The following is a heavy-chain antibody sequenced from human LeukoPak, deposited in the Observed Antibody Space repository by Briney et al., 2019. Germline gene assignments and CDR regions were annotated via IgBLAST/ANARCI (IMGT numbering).Heavy chain of an antibody. D-gene: IGHD3-10*01. CDR3: ASLAITMVRGLTLDY. CDR1: GYTFTGYY. V-gene: IGHV1-2*02. CDR2: INPNSGGT. Sequence: ASVKVSCKASGYTFTGYYMHWVRQAPGQGLEWMGWINPNSGGTNYAQKFQGRVTMTRDTSISTAYMELSRLRSDDTAVYYCASLAITMVRGLTLDYWGKGTLVTVSS. J-gene: IGHJ4*02.